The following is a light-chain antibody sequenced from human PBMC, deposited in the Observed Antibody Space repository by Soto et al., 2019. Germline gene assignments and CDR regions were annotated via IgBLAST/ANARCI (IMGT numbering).Light chain of an antibody. J-gene: IGLJ2*01. CDR1: SSDVGGYNS. V-gene: IGLV2-14*01. CDR2: DVS. Sequence: QSVLTQPASVSGSPGQSITISCTGTSSDVGGYNSVSWYQQHPGKAPKLMIYDVSNRPSGVSDRFSGSKSGNTAALTISGLQAEDEADYYCTSYTSSSLLVFGGGTKVTVL. CDR3: TSYTSSSLLV.